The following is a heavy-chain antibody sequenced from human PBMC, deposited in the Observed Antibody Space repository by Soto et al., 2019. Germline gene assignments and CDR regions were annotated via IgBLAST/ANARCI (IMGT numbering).Heavy chain of an antibody. V-gene: IGHV4-4*02. D-gene: IGHD6-19*01. CDR2: IYHSGST. Sequence: QVQLQESGPGLVKPSGTLSLTCAVSGGSISSSNWWSWVRQPPGKGLEWIGEIYHSGSTNYNPSLKSRVTITVHKTKNQFSLKPSSVTAADTAVYYCARGDSGWPGRWFDPWGQGTLVTVSS. CDR3: ARGDSGWPGRWFDP. J-gene: IGHJ5*02. CDR1: GGSISSSNW.